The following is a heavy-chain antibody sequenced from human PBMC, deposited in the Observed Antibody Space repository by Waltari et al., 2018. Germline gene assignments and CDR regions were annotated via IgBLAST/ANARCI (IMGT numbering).Heavy chain of an antibody. CDR2: IYGGGTT. V-gene: IGHV3-53*01. D-gene: IGHD3-3*01. Sequence: EVQLVESGGGLIQPGGSLRLSCAASGFTVSSNYMNWVRQAPGKGLEWVSLIYGGGTTNNAESVKGRFTVSKDNSKNTLYLQINSLRAEDTAVYYCARDLMEWGLGAGMDVWGQGTTVTVSS. CDR3: ARDLMEWGLGAGMDV. J-gene: IGHJ6*02. CDR1: GFTVSSNY.